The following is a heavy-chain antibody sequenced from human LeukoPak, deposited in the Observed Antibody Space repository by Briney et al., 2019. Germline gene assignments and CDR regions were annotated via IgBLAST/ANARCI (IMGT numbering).Heavy chain of an antibody. J-gene: IGHJ4*02. CDR2: IYYSGST. D-gene: IGHD3-22*01. CDR1: GGSVSSGSYY. Sequence: SETLSLTCTVSGGSVSSGSYYWSWIRQPPGKGLEWIGYIYYSGSTNHNPSLKSRVTISVDTSKNQFSLKLSSVTAADTAVYYCARALDSSGYYSYFDYWGQGTLVTVSS. V-gene: IGHV4-61*01. CDR3: ARALDSSGYYSYFDY.